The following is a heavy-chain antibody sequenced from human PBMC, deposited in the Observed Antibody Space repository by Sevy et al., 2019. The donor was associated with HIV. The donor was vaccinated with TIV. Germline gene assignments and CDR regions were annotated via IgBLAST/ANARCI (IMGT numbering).Heavy chain of an antibody. CDR1: GGTISSSSYY. Sequence: SETLSLTCTVSGGTISSSSYYWGWIRQPPGKGLEWIGSIYYSGSTYYNPSLKSRFTISVDTSKNQFALKLSSVTAADTAVYYCARVPAPLSTVTTVFYFDYWGQGTLVTVSS. CDR3: ARVPAPLSTVTTVFYFDY. CDR2: IYYSGST. J-gene: IGHJ4*02. D-gene: IGHD4-17*01. V-gene: IGHV4-39*01.